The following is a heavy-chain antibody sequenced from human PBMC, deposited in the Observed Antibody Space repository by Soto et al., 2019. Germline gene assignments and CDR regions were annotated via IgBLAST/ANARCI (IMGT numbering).Heavy chain of an antibody. J-gene: IGHJ4*02. CDR1: GYSIRRGYN. Sequence: ETLSLTCAVSGYSIRRGYNWGWIRQPPGKGLEWIASIVHSGTTFYNPSLRSRVTISVDTSRNEFSLNLSSVTAADTAVYFCTRGGDRWLPYSWGKGTLVTVSS. CDR3: TRGGDRWLPYS. CDR2: IVHSGTT. V-gene: IGHV4-38-2*01. D-gene: IGHD5-12*01.